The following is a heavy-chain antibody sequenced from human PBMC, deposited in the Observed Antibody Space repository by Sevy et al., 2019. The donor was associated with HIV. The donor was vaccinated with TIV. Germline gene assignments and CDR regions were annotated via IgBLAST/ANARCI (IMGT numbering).Heavy chain of an antibody. J-gene: IGHJ4*02. Sequence: GGSLRLSCAASGFSFSDYYMTWIRQAPGKGLEWVSCISSGSRYTNYADSVKGRFAISRDNAENSLYLQMSSLRAEDTAVYYCARVRVVAADYYFDYWGQGTLVTVSS. CDR2: ISSGSRYT. D-gene: IGHD6-13*01. CDR3: ARVRVVAADYYFDY. V-gene: IGHV3-11*06. CDR1: GFSFSDYY.